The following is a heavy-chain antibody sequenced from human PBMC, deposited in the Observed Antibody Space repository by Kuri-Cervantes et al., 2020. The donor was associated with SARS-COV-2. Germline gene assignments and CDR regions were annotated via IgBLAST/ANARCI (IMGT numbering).Heavy chain of an antibody. CDR1: GFTFSIYW. D-gene: IGHD1-1*01. CDR2: IKEDGSEK. J-gene: IGHJ4*02. CDR3: VRDGDHWNFDY. V-gene: IGHV3-7*01. Sequence: GGSLRLSCAASGFTFSIYWMSWVRQAPGKGLEWVANIKEDGSEKYYVDSVKGRFTLSRDNAKNMLFLQMNSLRAEDTAVYYCVRDGDHWNFDYWGQGTLVTVSS.